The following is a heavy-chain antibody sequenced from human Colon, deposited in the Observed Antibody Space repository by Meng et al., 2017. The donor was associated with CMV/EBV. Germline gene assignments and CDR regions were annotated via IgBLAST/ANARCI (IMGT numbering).Heavy chain of an antibody. V-gene: IGHV1-2*02. CDR3: ARAGDDYFDL. J-gene: IGHJ4*02. CDR2: INPNMGGT. Sequence: ASVKVSCKASGYTFSAYWIHWVRQAPGQGLEWMGWINPNMGGTTYAQKFQGRVTVTRDTSISTAYMELNSLRSDDTAVYYCARAGDDYFDLWGQGTLVTVSS. CDR1: GYTFSAYW. D-gene: IGHD5-24*01.